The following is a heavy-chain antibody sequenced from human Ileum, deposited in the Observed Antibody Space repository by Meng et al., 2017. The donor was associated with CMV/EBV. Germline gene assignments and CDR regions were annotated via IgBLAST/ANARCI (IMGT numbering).Heavy chain of an antibody. CDR1: GFHFGSYG. CDR2: IWYDGNRK. CDR3: ARDNDGTSHYSQFDY. Sequence: SGFHFGSYGMHWVRQSPGKGLEWVAVIWYDGNRKYYADSVKGRFSISRDDSKNTVYLQMDSLRAEDTAVYYCARDNDGTSHYSQFDYWGQGTLVTVSS. D-gene: IGHD3-22*01. J-gene: IGHJ4*02. V-gene: IGHV3-33*01.